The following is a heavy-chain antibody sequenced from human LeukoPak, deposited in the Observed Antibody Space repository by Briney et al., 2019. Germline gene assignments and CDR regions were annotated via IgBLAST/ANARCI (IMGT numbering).Heavy chain of an antibody. J-gene: IGHJ4*02. Sequence: ASVKVSCKASGYTFTSYGISWVRQAPGQGLEWMGWINAGNGNTKYSQEFQGRVTITRDTSASTAYMELSSLRSEDMAVYYCARGQLWSITFDYWGQGTLVTVSS. CDR2: INAGNGNT. D-gene: IGHD5-18*01. CDR1: GYTFTSYG. V-gene: IGHV1-3*03. CDR3: ARGQLWSITFDY.